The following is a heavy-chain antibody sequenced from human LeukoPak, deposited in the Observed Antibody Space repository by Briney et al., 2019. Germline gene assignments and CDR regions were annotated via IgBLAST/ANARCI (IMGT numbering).Heavy chain of an antibody. CDR3: ASDYDILTGVPDAFDI. D-gene: IGHD3-9*01. V-gene: IGHV1-18*01. CDR1: GYTFTSYG. CDR2: ISAYNGNT. J-gene: IGHJ3*02. Sequence: ASVKVSCKASGYTFTSYGISWVRQAPGQGLEWMGWISAYNGNTNYAQKLQGRVTMTTDTSTSTAYMELRSLRSDDTAVYYCASDYDILTGVPDAFDIWGQGTMVTVSS.